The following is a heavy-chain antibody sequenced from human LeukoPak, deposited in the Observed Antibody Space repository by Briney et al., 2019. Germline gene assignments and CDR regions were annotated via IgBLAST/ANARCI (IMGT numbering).Heavy chain of an antibody. J-gene: IGHJ5*02. V-gene: IGHV6-1*01. CDR1: GDSVSSNSVT. D-gene: IGHD2-2*01. Sequence: PSQTLSLTCAISGDSVSSNSVTWNWIRQSPSRGLEWLGRTYYRSTWYNDYAVSARGRITVNPDTSKNQFSLHLNSVTLEDTAVYYCARRLTQYDCFDPWGQGILVTVSS. CDR2: TYYRSTWYN. CDR3: ARRLTQYDCFDP.